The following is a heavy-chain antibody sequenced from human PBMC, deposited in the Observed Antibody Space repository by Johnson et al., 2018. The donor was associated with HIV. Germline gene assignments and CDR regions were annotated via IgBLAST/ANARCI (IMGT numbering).Heavy chain of an antibody. J-gene: IGHJ3*02. Sequence: QMQLVESGGGVVQPGGSLRLSCAASGFTFSSYGMHWVRQAPGKGLEWVAFIRYDGSNKFYADSVKGRFTISRDNSKNTLYLQMNSLRHEDTAVYYCTAHYRNAFDIWGQGTMVTVSS. D-gene: IGHD1-26*01. CDR2: IRYDGSNK. CDR1: GFTFSSYG. V-gene: IGHV3-30*02. CDR3: TAHYRNAFDI.